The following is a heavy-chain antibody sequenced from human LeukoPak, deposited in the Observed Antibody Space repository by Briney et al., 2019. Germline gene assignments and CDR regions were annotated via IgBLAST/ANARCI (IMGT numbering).Heavy chain of an antibody. CDR1: GFTLSSNW. D-gene: IGHD2-2*01. V-gene: IGHV3-48*04. J-gene: IGHJ4*02. CDR3: ASPPPYCSSTSCYYDY. CDR2: ISSASGSI. Sequence: PGGSLRLSCTASGFTLSSNWMTWVRQAPGKGLEWVSYISSASGSIYYADSVEGRFTISRDNAKNSLFLQMNSLRAEDTAVYYWASPPPYCSSTSCYYDYGAQEPLVPVPP.